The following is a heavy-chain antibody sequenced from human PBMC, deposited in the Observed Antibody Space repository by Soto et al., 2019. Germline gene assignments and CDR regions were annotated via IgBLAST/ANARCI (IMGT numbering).Heavy chain of an antibody. Sequence: SLRLSCEASGFTFSGFDMHWVRQPTGKGLEWVSTIGTAGDTYYAVSVKGRFTISRDNAKNSLSLQMNSLRAGDTAVYFCARGQEVGAHFFDSWGPGTQVTVSS. CDR1: GFTFSGFD. CDR3: ARGQEVGAHFFDS. D-gene: IGHD2-15*01. CDR2: IGTAGDT. J-gene: IGHJ4*02. V-gene: IGHV3-13*01.